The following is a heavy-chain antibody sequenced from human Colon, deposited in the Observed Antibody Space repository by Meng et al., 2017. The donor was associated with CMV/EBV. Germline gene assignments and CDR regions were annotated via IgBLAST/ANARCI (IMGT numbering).Heavy chain of an antibody. Sequence: GSLRLSCTVYGGSISTYYWSWIRQPPGKGLEWIGYIFYSGSTTYNPSLKSRVTMSVDTSNNQFSLRLSSVTDADTAVYYCARSIVAASPFGYWGQGALVTVSS. V-gene: IGHV4-59*01. CDR2: IFYSGST. D-gene: IGHD1-26*01. CDR1: GGSISTYY. J-gene: IGHJ4*02. CDR3: ARSIVAASPFGY.